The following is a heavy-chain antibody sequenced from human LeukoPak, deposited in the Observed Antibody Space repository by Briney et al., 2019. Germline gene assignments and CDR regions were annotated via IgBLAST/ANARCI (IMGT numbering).Heavy chain of an antibody. D-gene: IGHD5-18*01. Sequence: PSETLSLTCIVSGGXISSYSCSWVRQPPGKGLEWIGYIYFSGSTNYNPSLKSRVSISVDTSNNQFSLRLSSVTAADTALYYCARERGAGGYSYGYYYYGMDVWGQGTTVTVSS. J-gene: IGHJ6*02. CDR3: ARERGAGGYSYGYYYYGMDV. CDR1: GGXISSYS. CDR2: IYFSGST. V-gene: IGHV4-59*01.